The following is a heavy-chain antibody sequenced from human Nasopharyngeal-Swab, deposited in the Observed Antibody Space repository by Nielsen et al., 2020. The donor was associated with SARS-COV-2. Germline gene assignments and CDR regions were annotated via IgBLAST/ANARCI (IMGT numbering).Heavy chain of an antibody. CDR3: ARDTPRLIWFGELLSTRGIDY. V-gene: IGHV4-59*01. Sequence: SETLSLTCTVSGGSISSYYWSWIRQPPGKGLEWIGYIYYSGSTNYNPSLKSRVTISVDTSKNQFSLKLSSVTAADTAVYYCARDTPRLIWFGELLSTRGIDYWGQGTLVTVSS. CDR1: GGSISSYY. CDR2: IYYSGST. D-gene: IGHD3-10*01. J-gene: IGHJ4*02.